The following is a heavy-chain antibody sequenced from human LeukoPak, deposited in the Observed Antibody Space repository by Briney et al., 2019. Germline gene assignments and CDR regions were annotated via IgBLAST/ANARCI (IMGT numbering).Heavy chain of an antibody. CDR1: GYTFPDYY. CDR3: ARGTSRSYLLVGDY. V-gene: IGHV1-2*02. Sequence: RASVKVSCKASGYTFPDYYMHWVRQAPGQGLEWMGCINPNSGGTNYAQKFQGRVTMTRDTSISTAYMELNRLRSDDTAVYYCARGTSRSYLLVGDYWGQGTLVTVSS. CDR2: INPNSGGT. D-gene: IGHD1-26*01. J-gene: IGHJ4*02.